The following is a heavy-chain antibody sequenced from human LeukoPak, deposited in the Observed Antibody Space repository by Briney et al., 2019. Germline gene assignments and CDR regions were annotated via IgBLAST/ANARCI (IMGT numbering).Heavy chain of an antibody. Sequence: ASVTVSYTGSGGTFSSYAISWVRQAPGQGVEWVGGIIPIFGTANYTQKFQGRVTITEDESTSTAYMELSSLRSEDTAVYYCARDLGQKGIDAFDIWGQGTMVTVSS. CDR2: IIPIFGTA. CDR3: ARDLGQKGIDAFDI. J-gene: IGHJ3*02. V-gene: IGHV1-69*13. CDR1: GGTFSSYA.